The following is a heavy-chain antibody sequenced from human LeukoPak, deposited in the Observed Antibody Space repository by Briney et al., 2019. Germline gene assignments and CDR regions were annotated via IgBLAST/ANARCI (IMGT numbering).Heavy chain of an antibody. CDR3: ARDNDWAFDH. D-gene: IGHD1-1*01. Sequence: GGSLRLSCAATGFTFSTYNMNWVRQVPGKGLEWVSYISGSSTIMFYADSVKGRFTISRDNANNSLYLQMSSLRVEDTAVYYCARDNDWAFDHWGQGTLVTVSS. CDR2: ISGSSTIM. V-gene: IGHV3-48*01. CDR1: GFTFSTYN. J-gene: IGHJ4*02.